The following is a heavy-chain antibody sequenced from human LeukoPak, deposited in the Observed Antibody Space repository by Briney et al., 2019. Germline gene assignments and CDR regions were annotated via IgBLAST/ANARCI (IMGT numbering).Heavy chain of an antibody. D-gene: IGHD1-26*01. CDR1: GYTLSELF. V-gene: IGHV1-46*01. CDR3: ARGRSVGATNWVH. Sequence: GASVKDSCKVSGYTLSELFAHWVRQAPGQGLEWMGIINPSGGSTTYAQKFHGRGTMTRDTSTITVYMELSSLRSEDTAVYYCARGRSVGATNWVHWGQGTLVTVSS. J-gene: IGHJ4*02. CDR2: INPSGGST.